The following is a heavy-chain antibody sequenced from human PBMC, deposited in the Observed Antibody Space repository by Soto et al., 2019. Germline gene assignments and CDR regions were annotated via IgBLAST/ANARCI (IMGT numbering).Heavy chain of an antibody. CDR3: ARDRMAYDFWEGRCFDI. J-gene: IGHJ3*02. CDR2: IYYSGST. CDR1: GGSVSSGSYY. Sequence: PSETLSLTCTVSGGSVSSGSYYWSWIRQPPGKGLEWIGYIYYSGSTNYNPSLKSRVTISVDTSKNQFSLKLSSVTAADTAVYYCARDRMAYDFWEGRCFDIWGQGTMVTVS. D-gene: IGHD3-3*01. V-gene: IGHV4-61*01.